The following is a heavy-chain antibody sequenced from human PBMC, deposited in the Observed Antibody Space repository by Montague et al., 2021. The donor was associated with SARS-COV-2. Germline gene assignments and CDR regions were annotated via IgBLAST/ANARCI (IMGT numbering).Heavy chain of an antibody. V-gene: IGHV3-48*03. CDR3: ARDRDWDDRCGMDV. J-gene: IGHJ6*02. CDR1: GFIFSSYE. CDR2: ISSSGGGSTK. Sequence: SRSISCAASGFIFSSYEMNWVRQAPGKGLEWISYISSSGGGSTKHYTDSVKGRFTISRDNAKNSLYLQMNSLRVEDTAIYYCARDRDWDDRCGMDVWGQGTTVTVSS. D-gene: IGHD3-9*01.